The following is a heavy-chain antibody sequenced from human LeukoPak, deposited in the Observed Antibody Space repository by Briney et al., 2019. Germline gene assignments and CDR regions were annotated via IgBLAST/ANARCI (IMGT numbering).Heavy chain of an antibody. CDR2: IYYSGST. V-gene: IGHV4-31*03. CDR1: GGSISSGGYY. J-gene: IGHJ3*02. D-gene: IGHD3-16*01. CDR3: ASPYGGHDAFDI. Sequence: PSQTLSLICTVSGGSISSGGYYWSWIRQHPGKGLEWIGYIYYSGSTYYNPSLKSRVTISVDTSKNQFSLKLSSVTAADTAVCYCASPYGGHDAFDIWGQGTMVTVSS.